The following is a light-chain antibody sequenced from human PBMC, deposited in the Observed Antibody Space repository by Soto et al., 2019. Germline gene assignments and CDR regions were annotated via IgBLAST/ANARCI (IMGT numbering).Light chain of an antibody. CDR3: TARDDSLNGMI. CDR1: SSNIESNN. Sequence: QSVLTQAPSASRTPGQRVTISCSASSSNIESNNVNWYQQLPGTAPKFLIYSNNQRPSGVPDRFSGSKSGTSASLAISGLQSEDEAYYYCTARDDSLNGMIFGGGTKLTVL. V-gene: IGLV1-44*01. J-gene: IGLJ2*01. CDR2: SNN.